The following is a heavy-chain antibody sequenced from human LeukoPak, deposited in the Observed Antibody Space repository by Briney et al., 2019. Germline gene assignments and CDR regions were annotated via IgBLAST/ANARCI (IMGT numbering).Heavy chain of an antibody. J-gene: IGHJ5*02. Sequence: ASVKVSCKASGYTFTGYYMHWVRQAPGQGLEWMGWINPNSGGTNYAQKFQGRVTMTRDTSISTAYMELSRLRSDDTAVYYCAREGEDSGDTNWFDPWGQGTLVTVSS. CDR1: GYTFTGYY. CDR2: INPNSGGT. V-gene: IGHV1-2*02. CDR3: AREGEDSGDTNWFDP. D-gene: IGHD3-10*01.